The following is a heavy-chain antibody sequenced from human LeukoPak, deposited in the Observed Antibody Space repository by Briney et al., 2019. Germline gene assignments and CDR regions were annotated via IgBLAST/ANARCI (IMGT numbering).Heavy chain of an antibody. J-gene: IGHJ5*02. CDR1: GFTFGDYY. D-gene: IGHD4-11*01. Sequence: GGSLRLSFAASGFTFGDYYMSWIRPAPGKGLECVSYISYSGNTIYYGESVKGRFTISRDNAKNSLYLQMNRLRAEDTAVYYCARGSYTFDPWGQGTLVTVSS. CDR2: ISYSGNTI. CDR3: ARGSYTFDP. V-gene: IGHV3-11*04.